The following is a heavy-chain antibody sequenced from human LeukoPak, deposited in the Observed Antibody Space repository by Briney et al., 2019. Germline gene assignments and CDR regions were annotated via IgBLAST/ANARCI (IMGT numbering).Heavy chain of an antibody. J-gene: IGHJ4*02. V-gene: IGHV3-33*01. CDR2: IWYDGSNK. CDR3: AGDDSSSSGGFDY. D-gene: IGHD6-6*01. Sequence: PGGSLRLSCAASGFTFSSYGMHWVRQAPGKGLEWVAVIWYDGSNKYYADSVKGRFTISRDNSKNTLYLQMNSLRAEDTAVYYCAGDDSSSSGGFDYWGQGTLVTVSS. CDR1: GFTFSSYG.